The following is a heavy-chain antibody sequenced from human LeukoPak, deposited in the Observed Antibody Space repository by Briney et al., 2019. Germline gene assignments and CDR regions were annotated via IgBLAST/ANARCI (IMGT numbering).Heavy chain of an antibody. V-gene: IGHV3-48*01. CDR1: GFTFSTYT. CDR3: ARVIMTVEGYYFDY. Sequence: LGRCLRLSRAASGFTFSTYTMNWVRQAPEKGLEWGSDIRSSGSTISYADSVQGRFTISRDNAKTSLYLQLTSLRAAHTAVYYCARVIMTVEGYYFDYWGQGTLVTVSP. CDR2: IRSSGSTI. D-gene: IGHD3-10*01. J-gene: IGHJ4*02.